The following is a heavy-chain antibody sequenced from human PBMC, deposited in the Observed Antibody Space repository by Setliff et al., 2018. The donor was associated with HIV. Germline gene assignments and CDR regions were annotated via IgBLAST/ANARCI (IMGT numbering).Heavy chain of an antibody. V-gene: IGHV4-61*02. CDR1: GGSISSGSYY. CDR2: IYTSGNA. D-gene: IGHD6-19*01. J-gene: IGHJ3*02. Sequence: SETLSLTCTVSGGSISSGSYYWSWIRQPAGKGLEWIGRIYTSGNANYNPSLKSRVTISADTSKKQFSLKLNSVTAADTAVYYCARGRYSSGWYKDAFDIWGQGTMVTVSS. CDR3: ARGRYSSGWYKDAFDI.